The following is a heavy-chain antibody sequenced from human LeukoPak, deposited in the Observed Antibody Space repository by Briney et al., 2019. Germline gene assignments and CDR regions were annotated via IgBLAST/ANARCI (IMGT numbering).Heavy chain of an antibody. Sequence: SETLSLTSAVYGGSFSGYYWSWIRQPPGKGLEWIGEINHSGSTTYSPSLKTRVTISVDTSKSQFSLKLSSVTAADTAVYYCAREGRQHLRYWGQGTLVTVSS. J-gene: IGHJ4*02. CDR1: GGSFSGYY. CDR3: AREGRQHLRY. CDR2: INHSGST. D-gene: IGHD6-13*01. V-gene: IGHV4-34*01.